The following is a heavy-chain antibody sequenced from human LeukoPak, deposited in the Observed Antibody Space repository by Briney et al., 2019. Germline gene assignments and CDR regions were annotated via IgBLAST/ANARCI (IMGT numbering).Heavy chain of an antibody. CDR1: GFTVSSNY. J-gene: IGHJ4*02. CDR2: ISGSGIST. CDR3: ANAMYYDILTGFPHEEDY. D-gene: IGHD3-9*01. V-gene: IGHV3-23*01. Sequence: GGSLRLSCAASGFTVSSNYMSWVRQAPGKGLEWVSAISGSGISTYYAESLKTRFTISRDNSKNTLYLQMNSLRAEDTALYYCANAMYYDILTGFPHEEDYWSQGTQVTVSS.